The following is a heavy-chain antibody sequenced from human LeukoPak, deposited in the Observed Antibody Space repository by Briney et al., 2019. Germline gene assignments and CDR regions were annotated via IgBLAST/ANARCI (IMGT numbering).Heavy chain of an antibody. Sequence: GGSLRLPCAASGLTFSSYAMSWVRQAPGKGLEWVSTISGSGGSTYYADSVKGRFTISRDNSKNTLYLQMNSLRAEDTAVYYCAKDSAAAGFDYWGQGTLVTVSS. D-gene: IGHD6-13*01. CDR3: AKDSAAAGFDY. V-gene: IGHV3-23*01. CDR2: ISGSGGST. J-gene: IGHJ4*02. CDR1: GLTFSSYA.